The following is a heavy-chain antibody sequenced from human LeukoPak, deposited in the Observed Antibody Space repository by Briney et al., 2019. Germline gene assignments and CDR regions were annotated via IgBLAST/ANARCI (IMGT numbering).Heavy chain of an antibody. CDR2: ISYDGSNK. CDR1: GFTFSSYG. V-gene: IGHV3-30*18. D-gene: IGHD3-16*01. Sequence: GGSLRLSCAASGFTFSSYGMHWVRQAPGKGLEWVAVISYDGSNKYYADSVKGRFTISRDNSKNTLYLQMNSLRAEDTAVYYCAKAGFGGTGSPYGMDVWGQGTTVTVS. J-gene: IGHJ6*02. CDR3: AKAGFGGTGSPYGMDV.